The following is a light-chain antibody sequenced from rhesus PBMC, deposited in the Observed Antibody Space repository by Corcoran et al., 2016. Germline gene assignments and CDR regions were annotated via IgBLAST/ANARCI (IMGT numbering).Light chain of an antibody. V-gene: IGKV2-73*01. CDR3: MQALQTPT. CDR1: QSLLHSNGNTY. J-gene: IGKJ4*01. Sequence: DIVMTQTPLSLPVTPGEPASISCRSSQSLLHSNGNTYLYWYLQQPGQPPRLLIYRISNQFSGVPDRISCSGLGTDFTLKIRRVESEDVGVYYCMQALQTPTFGGGTKVEIK. CDR2: RIS.